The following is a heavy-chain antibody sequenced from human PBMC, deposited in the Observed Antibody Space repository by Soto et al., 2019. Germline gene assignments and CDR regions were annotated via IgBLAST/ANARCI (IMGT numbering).Heavy chain of an antibody. CDR3: ARVSYYYGSGSSSDY. CDR2: IFYSGST. CDR1: GGSISSGDYY. D-gene: IGHD3-10*01. Sequence: QVQLQESGPGLVKPSQTLSLTCTVSGGSISSGDYYWNWIRQPPGKGLEWIGYIFYSGSTYYNPPLKSRITISVDTSKTPFSLKLSSVTAADTAVYYCARVSYYYGSGSSSDYWGQGTLVTVSS. V-gene: IGHV4-30-4*01. J-gene: IGHJ4*02.